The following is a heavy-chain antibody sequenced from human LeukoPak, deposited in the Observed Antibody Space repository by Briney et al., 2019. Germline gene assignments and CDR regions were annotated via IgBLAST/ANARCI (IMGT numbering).Heavy chain of an antibody. CDR2: IIPIFGTA. CDR3: ASLISPYSSSSVLYFDY. CDR1: GGTFSSYA. V-gene: IGHV1-69*13. D-gene: IGHD6-6*01. Sequence: GASVKVSCKASGGTFSSYAISWVRQAPGQGLEWMGGIIPIFGTANYAQKFQGRVTITADESTSTAYMELSSLRSEDTAVYYCASLISPYSSSSVLYFDYWGQGTLVTVSS. J-gene: IGHJ4*02.